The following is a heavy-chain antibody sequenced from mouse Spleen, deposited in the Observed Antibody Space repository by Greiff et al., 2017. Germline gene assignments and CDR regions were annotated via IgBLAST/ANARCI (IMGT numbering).Heavy chain of an antibody. V-gene: IGHV1-18*01. CDR1: GYTFTDYN. CDR2: INPNNGGT. Sequence: EVQRVESGPELVKPGASVKIPCKASGYTFTDYNMDWVKQSHGKSLEWIGDINPNNGGTIYNQKFKGKATLTVDKSSSTAYMELRSLTSEDTAVYYCATSYYSNYVWFAYWGQGTLVTVSA. CDR3: ATSYYSNYVWFAY. D-gene: IGHD2-5*01. J-gene: IGHJ3*01.